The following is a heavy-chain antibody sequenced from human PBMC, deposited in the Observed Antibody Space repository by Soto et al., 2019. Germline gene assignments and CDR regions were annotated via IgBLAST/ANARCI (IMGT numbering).Heavy chain of an antibody. V-gene: IGHV1-18*01. CDR1: GCTFSNDG. J-gene: IGHJ6*02. D-gene: IGHD3-10*01. Sequence: AAVKVSCKASGCTFSNDGINWVRQAPGQGLEWMGWISAYNGNTEYAQNFQGRVTMTTDTSTSTAYMELRSLRSDDTAVYSCARGGPTSADYYYGTDVWGLGTTVTVSS. CDR2: ISAYNGNT. CDR3: ARGGPTSADYYYGTDV.